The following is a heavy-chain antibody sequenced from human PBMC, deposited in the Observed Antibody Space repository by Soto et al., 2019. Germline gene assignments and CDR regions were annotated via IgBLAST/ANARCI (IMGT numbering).Heavy chain of an antibody. V-gene: IGHV1-8*01. J-gene: IGHJ5*02. D-gene: IGHD6-13*01. CDR3: ARVFGSWYWGLWFDP. CDR1: GYTFTSYD. Sequence: QVQLVQSGAEVKKPGASVKVSCKASGYTFTSYDINWVRQATGQGLEWRGWMNPNSGNTGYAQKFQGRVTMARNTSISTAYRELSSLRSEDTAVYYCARVFGSWYWGLWFDPWGQGTLVTVSS. CDR2: MNPNSGNT.